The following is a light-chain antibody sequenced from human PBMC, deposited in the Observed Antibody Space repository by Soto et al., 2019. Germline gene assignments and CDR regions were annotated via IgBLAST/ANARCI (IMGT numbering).Light chain of an antibody. V-gene: IGKV3-20*01. CDR2: GAS. CDR1: QSVSSTY. J-gene: IGKJ1*01. Sequence: EIVLTQSPGTLSLSPGERATLSCRASQSVSSTYLAWYQQKPGQAPRLLIYGASSRATGIPARFSGSGSGADFTLTISRLEPEDFAVYYCQQFGTSTGTFGQGTKVAIK. CDR3: QQFGTSTGT.